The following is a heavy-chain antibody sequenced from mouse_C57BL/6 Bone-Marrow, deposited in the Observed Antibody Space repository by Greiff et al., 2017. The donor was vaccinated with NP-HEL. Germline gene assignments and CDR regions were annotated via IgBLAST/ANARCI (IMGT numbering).Heavy chain of an antibody. Sequence: EVKLMESGGDLVKPGGSLKLSCAASGFTFSSYGMSWVRQTPDKRLEWVATLSSGGSYTYYPDSVKGRFTISRDNAKNTLYLQMSSLKSEDTAMYYCASPYGNYWYFDVWGTGTTVTVSS. J-gene: IGHJ1*03. CDR2: LSSGGSYT. CDR3: ASPYGNYWYFDV. D-gene: IGHD2-1*01. V-gene: IGHV5-6*01. CDR1: GFTFSSYG.